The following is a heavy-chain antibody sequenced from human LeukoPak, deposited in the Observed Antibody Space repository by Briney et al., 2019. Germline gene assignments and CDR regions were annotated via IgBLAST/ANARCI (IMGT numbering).Heavy chain of an antibody. D-gene: IGHD3-3*01. CDR1: GFTFDDYA. CDR2: ISWNSGSI. V-gene: IGHV3-9*01. Sequence: PGRSLRLSCAASGFTFDDYAMHWVRQAPGKGLEWVSGISWNSGSIGYADSVKGRFTISRDNAKNSLYLQMNSLRAEDTALYYCAKVPLRFLEWLPLDYWGQGTLVTVSS. J-gene: IGHJ4*02. CDR3: AKVPLRFLEWLPLDY.